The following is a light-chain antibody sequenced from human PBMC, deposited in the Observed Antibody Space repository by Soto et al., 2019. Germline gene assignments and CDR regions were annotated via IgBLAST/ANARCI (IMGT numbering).Light chain of an antibody. Sequence: QSVLTQPASVSGSPGQSITISCTGTSSDVGSYNLVSWYQQHPGKAPKLMIYEVSKRPSGVSNRFSGSKSGNTASLTISGLQAEDEADYYCCSYAGSHYVFGTGTEVTVL. CDR3: CSYAGSHYV. V-gene: IGLV2-23*02. CDR2: EVS. CDR1: SSDVGSYNL. J-gene: IGLJ1*01.